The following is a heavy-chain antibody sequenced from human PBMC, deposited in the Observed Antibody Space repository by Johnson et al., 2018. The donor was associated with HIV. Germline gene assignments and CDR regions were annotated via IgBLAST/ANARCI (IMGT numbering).Heavy chain of an antibody. CDR2: ISGSGGST. CDR1: GFTVSSNY. J-gene: IGHJ3*02. V-gene: IGHV3-23*04. CDR3: AKPPFYAFDI. Sequence: VQLVESGGGLIQPGGSLRLSCAASGFTVSSNYMSWVRQAPGKGLEWVSAISGSGGSTYYADSVKGRFAISRDNSKNTLYLQMNSLRAEDTAVYYCAKPPFYAFDIWGQGTMVTVSS.